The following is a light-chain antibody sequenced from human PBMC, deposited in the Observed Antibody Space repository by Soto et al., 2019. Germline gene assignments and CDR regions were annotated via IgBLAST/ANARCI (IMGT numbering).Light chain of an antibody. Sequence: EIVLTQSPGTLSLSPGDTASLSCRASQSVSGKSLAWYHQKPGQAPRLLIYGASSRATGTPDRISGSGSGTEFTLTISRLEPEDFAVYYCHQYGSSPQTFGQGTKVDIK. CDR1: QSVSGKS. J-gene: IGKJ1*01. CDR3: HQYGSSPQT. CDR2: GAS. V-gene: IGKV3-20*01.